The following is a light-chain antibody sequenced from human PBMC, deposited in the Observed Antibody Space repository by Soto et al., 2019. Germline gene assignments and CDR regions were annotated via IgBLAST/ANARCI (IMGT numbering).Light chain of an antibody. CDR1: SRDIGHYDY. V-gene: IGLV2-14*03. J-gene: IGLJ6*01. CDR2: HVT. CDR3: CSLTTGHSGV. Sequence: QSLLTQPASVSGSPGQSITVCRTATSRDIGHYDYVYWYKQHPGKAPKLMSYHVTYRPSGISNRYSGSKSGNSASLTISGLQADDEADYYCCSLTTGHSGVVGSGTK.